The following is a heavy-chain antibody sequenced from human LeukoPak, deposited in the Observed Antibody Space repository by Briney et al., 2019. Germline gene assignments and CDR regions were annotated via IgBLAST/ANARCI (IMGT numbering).Heavy chain of an antibody. D-gene: IGHD4-11*01. CDR2: INHSGST. V-gene: IGHV4-34*01. Sequence: SETLSLTCAVYGGSFSGYYWSWIRQPPGKGLEWIGEINHSGSTNYNPSLKSRVTISVDTSKNQFSLKLSSVTAADTAVYYRARVQAFDAFDIWGQGTMVTVSS. J-gene: IGHJ3*02. CDR1: GGSFSGYY. CDR3: ARVQAFDAFDI.